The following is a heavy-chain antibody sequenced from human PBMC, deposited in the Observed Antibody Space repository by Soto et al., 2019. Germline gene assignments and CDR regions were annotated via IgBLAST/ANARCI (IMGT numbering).Heavy chain of an antibody. CDR2: ISGSGGST. J-gene: IGHJ1*01. D-gene: IGHD2-2*01. CDR1: GFTFSSYA. V-gene: IGHV3-23*01. Sequence: GGSLRLSCAASGFTFSSYAMSWVRQAPGKGLEWVSAISGSGGSTYYADSVKGRFTISRDNSKNTLYLQMNSLRAEDTAVYYCAKDSEEFRGYCSSTSCSDFGHWGQGTLVTVSS. CDR3: AKDSEEFRGYCSSTSCSDFGH.